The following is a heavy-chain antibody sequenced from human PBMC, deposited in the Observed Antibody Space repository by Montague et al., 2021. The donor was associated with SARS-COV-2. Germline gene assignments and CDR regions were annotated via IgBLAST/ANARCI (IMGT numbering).Heavy chain of an antibody. CDR1: GGSTSSYY. Sequence: SETLSLTRTVSGGSTSSYYWSWIRQPPGEGLEWIGYIFNSGSTNYNPSLKSRVTISVDTSKNQLSLRLRSVTAADTAVYYCVRVGVSNWYSFFDYWGQGTLVTVSS. CDR3: VRVGVSNWYSFFDY. J-gene: IGHJ4*02. D-gene: IGHD6-13*01. CDR2: IFNSGST. V-gene: IGHV4-59*01.